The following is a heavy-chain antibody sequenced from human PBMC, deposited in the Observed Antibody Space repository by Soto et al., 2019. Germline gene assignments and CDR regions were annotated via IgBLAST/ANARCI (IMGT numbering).Heavy chain of an antibody. Sequence: GGSLRLSCAASGFSFSNFAMSWVRQAPGKGLEWVSGIGAGGDITFYADSVKSRFGISRDNSKNTVYLQVNSLRAEDTAVYFWAIADFVHRGADYIDHWGPGSLVTVSS. CDR1: GFSFSNFA. V-gene: IGHV3-23*01. D-gene: IGHD2-15*01. CDR2: IGAGGDIT. CDR3: AIADFVHRGADYIDH. J-gene: IGHJ4*02.